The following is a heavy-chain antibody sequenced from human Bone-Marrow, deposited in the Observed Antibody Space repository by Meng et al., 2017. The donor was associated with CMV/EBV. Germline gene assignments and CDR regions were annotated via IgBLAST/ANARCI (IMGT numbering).Heavy chain of an antibody. D-gene: IGHD4-17*01. CDR3: AKDLYGAHVPDYYGMDV. CDR1: GYTFSSYG. J-gene: IGHJ6*02. Sequence: SCKASGYTFSSYGMHWVRQAPGKGLEWVAVIWYDGSNKYYADSVKGRFTISRDNSKNTLYLQMNSLRAEDTAVYYCAKDLYGAHVPDYYGMDVWGQGTTVTVSS. V-gene: IGHV3-33*06. CDR2: IWYDGSNK.